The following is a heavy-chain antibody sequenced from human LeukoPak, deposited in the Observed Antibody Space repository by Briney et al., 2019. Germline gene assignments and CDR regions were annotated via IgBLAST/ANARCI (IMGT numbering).Heavy chain of an antibody. CDR2: SYYSGNT. J-gene: IGHJ5*02. Sequence: SETLSLTCTVSGGPINSSYWSWIRQPPGKGLEWIGFSYYSGNTNYSPSFKSRVTISVDTSKKQVSLKVTSVTAADTAVYYCARGRLATTFDLWGQGTLVTVSS. CDR3: ARGRLATTFDL. V-gene: IGHV4-59*01. CDR1: GGPINSSY. D-gene: IGHD5-12*01.